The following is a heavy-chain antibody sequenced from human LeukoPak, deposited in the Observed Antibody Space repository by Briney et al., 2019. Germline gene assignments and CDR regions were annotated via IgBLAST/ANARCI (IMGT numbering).Heavy chain of an antibody. CDR1: GYTFTGYY. V-gene: IGHV1-2*02. CDR3: ARNPPRPYYYGSGNDDY. D-gene: IGHD3-10*01. J-gene: IGHJ4*02. Sequence: ASVKVSRKASGYTFTGYYMHWVRQAPGQGLEWMGWINPNSGGTNYAQKFQGRVTMTRDTSISTAYMELSRLRSDDTAVYYCARNPPRPYYYGSGNDDYWGQGTLVTVSS. CDR2: INPNSGGT.